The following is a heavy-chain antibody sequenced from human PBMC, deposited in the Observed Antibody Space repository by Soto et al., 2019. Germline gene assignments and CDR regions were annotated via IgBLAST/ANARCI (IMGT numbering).Heavy chain of an antibody. V-gene: IGHV1-69*01. D-gene: IGHD2-8*01. CDR2: IIPIFGTA. CDR3: AREAGTGMVLMVYANALTERYGMDG. J-gene: IGHJ6*01. CDR1: GGTFSSYA. Sequence: QVQLVQSGAEVKKPGSSVKVSCRASGGTFSSYAISWVRQAPGQGLEWMGGIIPIFGTANYAQKFQGRVTITADESTSTAYMELSSLRSEDTAVYYCAREAGTGMVLMVYANALTERYGMDGWGQGTTVTVSS.